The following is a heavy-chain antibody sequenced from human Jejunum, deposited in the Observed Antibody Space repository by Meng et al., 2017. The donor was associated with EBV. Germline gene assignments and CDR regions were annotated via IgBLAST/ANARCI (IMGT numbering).Heavy chain of an antibody. CDR3: ARGAYFDY. J-gene: IGHJ4*02. Sequence: QLQLQESGSGLVKPSETLSLTCAVSGGSISSGGYSWHWIRQPPGKGLQWIGYIYYSGSAFYTPSLKSRVTLSVDRSKNPFSLNLSSVTAADTAVYYCARGAYFDYWGQGTLVTVSS. CDR2: IYYSGSA. V-gene: IGHV4-30-2*01. CDR1: GGSISSGGYS.